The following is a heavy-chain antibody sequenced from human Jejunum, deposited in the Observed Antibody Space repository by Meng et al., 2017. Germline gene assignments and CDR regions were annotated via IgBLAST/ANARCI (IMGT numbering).Heavy chain of an antibody. V-gene: IGHV3-74*03. Sequence: GESLKISCVGSGFSLRTYWMHWVRQVPGKGLVWVSNINGDGTNTKYADSVKGRFIISGDNDKNTLYLQMNSLRAEDTAVYYCARYSRSTCFDIWGQGTMVTVSS. CDR1: GFSLRTYW. CDR3: ARYSRSTCFDI. J-gene: IGHJ3*02. CDR2: INGDGTNT. D-gene: IGHD6-13*01.